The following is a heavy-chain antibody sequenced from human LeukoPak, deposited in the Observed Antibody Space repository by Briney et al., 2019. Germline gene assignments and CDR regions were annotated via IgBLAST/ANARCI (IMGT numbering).Heavy chain of an antibody. CDR1: EFSVGSNY. D-gene: IGHD6-19*01. V-gene: IGHV3-53*01. CDR3: ARGETVAGRFDY. CDR2: IYSGGST. J-gene: IGHJ4*02. Sequence: GGSLRLSCAASEFSVGSNYMTWVRQAPGKGLEWVSLIYSGGSTYYADSVKGRFTISRDNSKNTLYLQMNSLRAEDTAVYYCARGETVAGRFDYWGQGTLVTVSS.